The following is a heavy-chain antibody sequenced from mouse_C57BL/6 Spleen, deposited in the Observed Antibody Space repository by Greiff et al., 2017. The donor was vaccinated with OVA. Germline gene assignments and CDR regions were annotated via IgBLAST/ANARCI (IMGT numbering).Heavy chain of an antibody. CDR3: ARLLVDY. J-gene: IGHJ2*01. V-gene: IGHV1-82*01. CDR2: IYPGDGDN. D-gene: IGHD2-1*01. CDR1: GYAFSSSW. Sequence: VQLQQSGPELVKPGASVKISCKASGYAFSSSWMNWVKQRPGKGLEWIGRIYPGDGDNNYNEKFKGKATLTAENSSSTAYMQLSSLTSEDSAVYFYARLLVDYWGQGTTLTVSS.